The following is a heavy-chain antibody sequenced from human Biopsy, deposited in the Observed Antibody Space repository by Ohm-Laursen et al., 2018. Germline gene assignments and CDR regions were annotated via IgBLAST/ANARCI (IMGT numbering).Heavy chain of an antibody. Sequence: PSGTLSLTCAVSGDSINSSYWSWIRQAPGKGLEWIGFISNSGNTNYNPSLKSRVTISADTSKNQFSLKLGSVTVADTTVFCCARRRSGGRSFDYWGQGSLVTVSS. CDR3: ARRRSGGRSFDY. D-gene: IGHD2-15*01. J-gene: IGHJ4*02. CDR2: ISNSGNT. V-gene: IGHV4-59*08. CDR1: GDSINSSY.